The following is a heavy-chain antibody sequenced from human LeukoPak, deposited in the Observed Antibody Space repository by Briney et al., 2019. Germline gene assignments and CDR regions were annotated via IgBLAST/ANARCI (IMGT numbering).Heavy chain of an antibody. V-gene: IGHV4-4*02. CDR2: IYHSGSA. Sequence: SETLSLTCAVSGGSITSGNWWGWVRQPPGKGLEWIGEIYHSGSANYNASLKSRVTISVDTSKNQFSLKLGSVTAAGTAVYYCARLAVVGPTRRFFDFWGQGTLVTVSS. CDR1: GGSITSGNW. CDR3: ARLAVVGPTRRFFDF. J-gene: IGHJ4*02. D-gene: IGHD1-26*01.